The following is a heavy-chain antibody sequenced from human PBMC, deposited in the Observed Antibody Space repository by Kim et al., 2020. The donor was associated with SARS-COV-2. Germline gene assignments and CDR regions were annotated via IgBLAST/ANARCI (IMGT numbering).Heavy chain of an antibody. CDR3: ARDQYYYDSSGYLGYYYYGMDV. CDR1: GGTFSSYA. J-gene: IGHJ6*02. CDR2: IIPIFGTA. V-gene: IGHV1-69*13. D-gene: IGHD3-22*01. Sequence: SVKVSCKASGGTFSSYAISWVRQAPGQGLEWMGGIIPIFGTANYAQKFQGRVTITADESTSTAYMELSSLRSEDTAVYYCARDQYYYDSSGYLGYYYYGMDVWGQGTTVTVSS.